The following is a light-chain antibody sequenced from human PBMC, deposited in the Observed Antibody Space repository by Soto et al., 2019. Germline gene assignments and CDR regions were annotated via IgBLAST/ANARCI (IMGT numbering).Light chain of an antibody. J-gene: IGKJ1*01. V-gene: IGKV1-39*01. Sequence: DLQMTQSPSSLSASVGDRVTITCRASQSISSSLNWYQQKPGKAPNLLIYAASSLQSGVPSRFSGSGSGTDFTLTISSLQPEDFATYYCQQSCTIPEWTFGQGTKVDI. CDR3: QQSCTIPEWT. CDR2: AAS. CDR1: QSISSS.